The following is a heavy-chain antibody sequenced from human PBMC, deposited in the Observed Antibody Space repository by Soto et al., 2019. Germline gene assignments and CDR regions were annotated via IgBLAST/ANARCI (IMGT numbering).Heavy chain of an antibody. D-gene: IGHD2-2*02. Sequence: PSETLSLTCTVSGGSISSGDYYWSWIRQPPGEGLEWIGYIYYSGSTYYNPSLKSRVTISVDTSKNQFSLKLSSVTAADTAVYYCAVVPAAIGYFRFFDTWGQGTLVTVSS. J-gene: IGHJ5*02. CDR2: IYYSGST. CDR3: AVVPAAIGYFRFFDT. V-gene: IGHV4-30-4*01. CDR1: GGSISSGDYY.